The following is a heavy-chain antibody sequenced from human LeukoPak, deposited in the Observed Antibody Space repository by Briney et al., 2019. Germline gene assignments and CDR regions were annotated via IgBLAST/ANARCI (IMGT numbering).Heavy chain of an antibody. CDR1: GFTFSSYG. CDR3: AREGGYSGSYLRWFDP. CDR2: IWYDGSNK. J-gene: IGHJ5*02. Sequence: GGSLRLSCAASGFTFSSYGMHWVRQAPGKGLEWVAVIWYDGSNKYYADSVKGRFTVSRDNAKNSLYLQMNSLRAEDTAVYYCAREGGYSGSYLRWFDPWGQGTLVTVSS. D-gene: IGHD1-26*01. V-gene: IGHV3-33*08.